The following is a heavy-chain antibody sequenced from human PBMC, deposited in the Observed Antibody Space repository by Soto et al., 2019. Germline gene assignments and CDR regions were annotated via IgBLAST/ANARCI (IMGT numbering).Heavy chain of an antibody. CDR2: IIPILGIA. D-gene: IGHD2-2*01. CDR1: GGTFSSYT. CDR3: ARDRGYCSSTSCYGQGGTYNWFDP. J-gene: IGHJ5*02. V-gene: IGHV1-69*08. Sequence: QVQLVQSGAEVKKPGSSVKVSCKASGGTFSSYTISWVRQAPGQGLEWMGRIIPILGIANYAQKFQGRVTITADKSTSTAYMELSSLRSEDTAVYYCARDRGYCSSTSCYGQGGTYNWFDPWGQGTLVTVSS.